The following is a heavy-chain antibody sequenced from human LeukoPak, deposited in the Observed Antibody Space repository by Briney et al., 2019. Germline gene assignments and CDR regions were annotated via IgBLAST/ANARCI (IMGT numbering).Heavy chain of an antibody. J-gene: IGHJ6*03. D-gene: IGHD6-13*01. Sequence: SETVSLPCTVSGGSISSSSYYWGRIRQPPGKGLEWIGSIYYSGSTNYNPSLKSRVTISVDTSKNQFSLKLSSVTAADTAVYYCAGQQQLVRNYYYYMDVWGKGTTVTVSS. CDR3: AGQQQLVRNYYYYMDV. CDR2: IYYSGST. CDR1: GGSISSSSYY. V-gene: IGHV4-39*07.